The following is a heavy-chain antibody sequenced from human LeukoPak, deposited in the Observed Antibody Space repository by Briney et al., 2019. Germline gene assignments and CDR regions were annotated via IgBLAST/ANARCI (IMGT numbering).Heavy chain of an antibody. J-gene: IGHJ3*02. CDR1: GYTFTSSA. CDR3: AADWHYNTYASLSAFDI. CDR2: IVVGSGNT. Sequence: SVKVSCKASGYTFTSSAMQWVRQARGQRLEWIGWIVVGSGNTNSAQKFQERVTITRDMSTSTAYMELSSLRSEDTAVYYCAADWHYNTYASLSAFDIWGQGTMVTVSS. V-gene: IGHV1-58*02. D-gene: IGHD3-16*01.